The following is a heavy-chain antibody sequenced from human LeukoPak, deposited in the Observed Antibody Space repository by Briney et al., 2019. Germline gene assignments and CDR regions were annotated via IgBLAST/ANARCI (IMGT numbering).Heavy chain of an antibody. CDR1: GFTFDDYA. CDR3: ASSIDYADAFDI. D-gene: IGHD4-17*01. CDR2: ISWNSGSI. J-gene: IGHJ3*02. Sequence: GRSLRLSCAASGFTFDDYAMHWVRQAPGKGLEWVSGISWNSGSIGYADSVKGRFTISRDNAKNSLYLQMNSLRAEDTALYYCASSIDYADAFDIWGQGTMVTVSS. V-gene: IGHV3-9*01.